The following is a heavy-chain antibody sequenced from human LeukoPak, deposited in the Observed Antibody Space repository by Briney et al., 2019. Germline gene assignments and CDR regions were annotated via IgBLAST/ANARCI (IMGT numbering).Heavy chain of an antibody. CDR2: IYYSGST. CDR1: GGSISSGGYY. D-gene: IGHD3-10*01. J-gene: IGHJ4*02. V-gene: IGHV4-31*03. Sequence: PSQTLSLTCTVSGGSISSGGYYWSWIRQHPGKGLEWIGYIYYSGSTYYNPSLKSRVTISVDKSKNQFSLKLSSVTAADTAVYYCARASDRTMGAEGRLLWFGELILDYRGQGTLVTVSS. CDR3: ARASDRTMGAEGRLLWFGELILDY.